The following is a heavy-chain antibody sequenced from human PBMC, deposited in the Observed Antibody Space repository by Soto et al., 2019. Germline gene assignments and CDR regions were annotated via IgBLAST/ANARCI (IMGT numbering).Heavy chain of an antibody. CDR2: ISGSGGST. Sequence: EVQLLESGGGLVQPGGSLRLSCAASGFTFSSYAMSWVRQAPGKGLEWVSAISGSGGSTYYADSVKGRFTISRDNSKNTPYLQMNSLRAEDTAVYYCAKDRSGSSSWSYYYYYGMGVWGQGTTVTVSS. D-gene: IGHD6-13*01. CDR3: AKDRSGSSSWSYYYYYGMGV. J-gene: IGHJ6*02. CDR1: GFTFSSYA. V-gene: IGHV3-23*01.